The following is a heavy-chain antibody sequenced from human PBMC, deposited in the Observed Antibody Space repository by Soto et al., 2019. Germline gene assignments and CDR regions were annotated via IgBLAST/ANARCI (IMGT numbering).Heavy chain of an antibody. V-gene: IGHV1-69*01. CDR2: IIPMFGTA. CDR1: GGILTNYP. J-gene: IGHJ4*02. Sequence: QLVQSAAEVKKPGSSVKLSCKASGGILTNYPIAWVRQALGQGLEWMGGIIPMFGTANYAQKFQGRVTITADEATSTVYMELSSLRSEDTAVYFCARLPHFDSWGQGALVAVFS. CDR3: ARLPHFDS.